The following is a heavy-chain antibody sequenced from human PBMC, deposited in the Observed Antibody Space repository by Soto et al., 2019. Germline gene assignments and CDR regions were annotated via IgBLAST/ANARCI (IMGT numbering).Heavy chain of an antibody. CDR2: IYSGGST. CDR1: GFTVSSNY. CDR3: AREGIRSPLYY. J-gene: IGHJ4*02. D-gene: IGHD4-17*01. Sequence: EVQLVESGGGLVQPWGSLRLSCAVSGFTVSSNYMSWVRQAPGKGLEWVSVIYSGGSTYYADSVKGRFTISRDNSKNTLYLQMNSLRAEDTAVYYCAREGIRSPLYYWGQGTLVTVSS. V-gene: IGHV3-66*01.